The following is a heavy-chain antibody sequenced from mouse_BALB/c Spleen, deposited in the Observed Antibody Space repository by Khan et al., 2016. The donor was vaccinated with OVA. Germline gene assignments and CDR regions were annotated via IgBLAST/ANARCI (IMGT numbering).Heavy chain of an antibody. CDR1: GDSITSGY. CDR3: ARSTYRYAFVY. J-gene: IGHJ3*01. V-gene: IGHV3-8*02. D-gene: IGHD2-12*01. Sequence: EVQLQESGPSLVKPSQTLSLTCSVTGDSITSGYWNWIRKFPGNKLEYMGYIIYTGYTYYNPSLQSRISITRHTSTNQYYLQLNSVTDEDTATNYSARSTYRYAFVYWGQGTLVTVSA. CDR2: IIYTGYT.